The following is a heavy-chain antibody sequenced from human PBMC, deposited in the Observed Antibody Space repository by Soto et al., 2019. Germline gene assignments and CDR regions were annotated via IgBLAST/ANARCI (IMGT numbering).Heavy chain of an antibody. D-gene: IGHD3-3*01. Sequence: SETLSLTCAVYGGSFSGYYWSWIRQPPGKGLEWIGEINHSGSTNYNPSLKSRVAISVDTSKNQFSLKLSSVTAADTAVYYCARIHDFWSGYYTRPYYYYGMDVWGQGTTVTVSS. CDR2: INHSGST. CDR1: GGSFSGYY. CDR3: ARIHDFWSGYYTRPYYYYGMDV. V-gene: IGHV4-34*01. J-gene: IGHJ6*02.